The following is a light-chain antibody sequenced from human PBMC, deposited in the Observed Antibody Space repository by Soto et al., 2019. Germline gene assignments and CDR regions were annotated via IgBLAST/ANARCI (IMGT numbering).Light chain of an antibody. Sequence: EIVMTQSPGTLSVSPGERATLSCRASQSISNDLAWYQQKPGQTPRLLIYGASTRATGVPARFSGSGYGTEFSLTIRNLQSEDFAVYYCQQYNKWPPLTFGGGTKVEIK. CDR3: QQYNKWPPLT. J-gene: IGKJ4*01. CDR1: QSISND. CDR2: GAS. V-gene: IGKV3-15*01.